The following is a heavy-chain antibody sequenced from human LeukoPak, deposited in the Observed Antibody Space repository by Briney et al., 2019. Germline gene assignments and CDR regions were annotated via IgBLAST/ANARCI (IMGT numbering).Heavy chain of an antibody. CDR3: ARGPDYGDYDWFDP. V-gene: IGHV1-3*01. CDR2: INAGNGNT. CDR1: GYTFTSYA. D-gene: IGHD4-17*01. J-gene: IGHJ5*02. Sequence: ASVKVSCKASGYTFTSYAIHWVRQAPGQRLEWMGWINAGNGNTKYSQKFQGRVTITRDTSASTAYMELSSLRSEDTAVYYCARGPDYGDYDWFDPWGQGTLVTVSS.